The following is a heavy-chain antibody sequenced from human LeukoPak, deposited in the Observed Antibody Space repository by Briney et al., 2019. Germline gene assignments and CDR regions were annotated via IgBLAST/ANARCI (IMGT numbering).Heavy chain of an antibody. Sequence: GGSLRLSCAASGFTFSSYSMNWVRQAPGKGLEWVSSISSRSTYIYYADSVKGRFTISRDNAKNSLYLEMNSLRVEDTAVYFCAKRVDYSGKYYFDYWGQGILVTVSS. CDR3: AKRVDYSGKYYFDY. CDR1: GFTFSSYS. J-gene: IGHJ4*02. CDR2: ISSRSTYI. D-gene: IGHD1-26*01. V-gene: IGHV3-21*04.